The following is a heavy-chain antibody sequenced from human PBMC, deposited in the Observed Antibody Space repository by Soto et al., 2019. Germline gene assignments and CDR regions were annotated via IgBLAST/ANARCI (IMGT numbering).Heavy chain of an antibody. CDR2: IDGDSGDT. D-gene: IGHD1-20*01. V-gene: IGHV1-3*01. Sequence: QAQLVQSVTEVRKPGASVKISCEASGYDFASYAIHWVRQAPGQRLEWMGWIDGDSGDTKYSQSFQGRITFTRDISANSAFLEVDSLTFDDTAVYYCARPAPYNIAWPLYYYGMDVWGRGTTVLVSS. J-gene: IGHJ6*02. CDR3: ARPAPYNIAWPLYYYGMDV. CDR1: GYDFASYA.